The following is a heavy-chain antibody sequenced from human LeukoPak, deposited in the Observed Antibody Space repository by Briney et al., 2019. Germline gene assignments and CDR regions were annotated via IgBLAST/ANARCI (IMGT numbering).Heavy chain of an antibody. J-gene: IGHJ4*02. CDR2: ISHGGKT. Sequence: KPSETLSLICTVSGGSIRRDGNLWGWIRQPPGKGLEWIGTISHGGKTYYNPSLKSRVTISVDTSKNQFSLKLSSVTAADTAVYYCASWGSRYYYDSSGYYSHLNFDYWGQGTLVTVSS. CDR3: ASWGSRYYYDSSGYYSHLNFDY. CDR1: GGSIRRDGNL. D-gene: IGHD3-22*01. V-gene: IGHV4-39*07.